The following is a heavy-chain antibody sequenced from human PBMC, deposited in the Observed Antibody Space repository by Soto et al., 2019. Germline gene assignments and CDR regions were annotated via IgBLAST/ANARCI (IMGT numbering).Heavy chain of an antibody. Sequence: PGGSLRLSCSASGFTFTAYAMHWVRQAPGKGLEDVSAISNDGGTTYYTDSVKGRFTISRDNSKNTLYLQMSSLRPDDTAVYYCLKGITGNGWYAWFDPWGQGTLVTVSS. V-gene: IGHV3-64D*08. D-gene: IGHD6-19*01. J-gene: IGHJ5*02. CDR3: LKGITGNGWYAWFDP. CDR1: GFTFTAYA. CDR2: ISNDGGTT.